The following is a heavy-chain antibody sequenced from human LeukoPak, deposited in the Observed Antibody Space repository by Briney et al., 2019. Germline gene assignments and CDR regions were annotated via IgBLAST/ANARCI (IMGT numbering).Heavy chain of an antibody. D-gene: IGHD4-17*01. V-gene: IGHV3-74*01. Sequence: GGSLRLSCAASGFTFSSYWMHWVRQAPGKGLVWVSRINSDGSGTSYADSVKGRFTISRDNAKNTLYLQMNSLRAEDTAVYYCARERHYGDANAGSDAFDIWGQGTMVTVSS. CDR1: GFTFSSYW. CDR3: ARERHYGDANAGSDAFDI. J-gene: IGHJ3*02. CDR2: INSDGSGT.